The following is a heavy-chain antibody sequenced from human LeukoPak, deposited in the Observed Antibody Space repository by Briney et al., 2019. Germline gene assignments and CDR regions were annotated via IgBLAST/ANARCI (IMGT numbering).Heavy chain of an antibody. Sequence: PSQTLSLTCAISGGSVSSNIASWNWIRQSPSRGLEWLGRTYYRSKWYNDYAVSVKSRITINPDTSKNQFSLQLNSVTPEDTAVYYCARVYNWNPAGAFDIWGQGTVVTVSS. CDR1: GGSVSSNIAS. CDR3: ARVYNWNPAGAFDI. CDR2: TYYRSKWYN. D-gene: IGHD1-1*01. V-gene: IGHV6-1*01. J-gene: IGHJ3*02.